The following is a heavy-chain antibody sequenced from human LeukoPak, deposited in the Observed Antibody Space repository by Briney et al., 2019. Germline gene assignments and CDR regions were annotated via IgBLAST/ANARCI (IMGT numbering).Heavy chain of an antibody. CDR1: GGSISSHNW. CDR2: IYHSGST. Sequence: ASETLSLTCAVSGGSISSHNWWSWVRQPPGRGLEWIGEIYHSGSTNYNPSLKSRVIISVDTSKNQFSLKLNSVTAADTAVYYCANYGSGSYRFDPWGQGTLVTVSS. V-gene: IGHV4-4*02. J-gene: IGHJ5*02. CDR3: ANYGSGSYRFDP. D-gene: IGHD3-10*01.